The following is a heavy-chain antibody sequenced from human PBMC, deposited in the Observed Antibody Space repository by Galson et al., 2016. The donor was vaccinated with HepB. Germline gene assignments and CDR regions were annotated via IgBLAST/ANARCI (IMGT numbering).Heavy chain of an antibody. CDR1: GDSVSSGSGA. V-gene: IGHV6-1*01. J-gene: IGHJ2*01. Sequence: CAISGDSVSSGSGAWSWIRQSPSRGLEWLGRTYYRSKWYNDYAESVKSRITINPDTSRNQFSLQLSSVTPEDTAVYYCTRSHTNWGSTWYFDLWGRGTLVTVSS. D-gene: IGHD7-27*01. CDR2: TYYRSKWYN. CDR3: TRSHTNWGSTWYFDL.